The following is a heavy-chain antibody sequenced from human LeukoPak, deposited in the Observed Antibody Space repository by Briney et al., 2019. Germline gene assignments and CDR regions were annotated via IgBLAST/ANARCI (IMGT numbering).Heavy chain of an antibody. V-gene: IGHV3-74*01. Sequence: GGSLRLSCAASGFTFSNYWMHWVRQAPGRGLVWVSRINSDGDTTTYADFVKGRFTVSRDNAKNTLYLQMDSLGAEDTAVYYCARDSGSSTHRWFDPWGQGTLVTVSS. CDR3: ARDSGSSTHRWFDP. CDR1: GFTFSNYW. D-gene: IGHD2-2*01. CDR2: INSDGDTT. J-gene: IGHJ5*02.